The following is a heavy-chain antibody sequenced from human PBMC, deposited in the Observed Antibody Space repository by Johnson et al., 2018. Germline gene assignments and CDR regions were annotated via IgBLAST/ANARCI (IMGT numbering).Heavy chain of an antibody. CDR2: ISRNSEII. Sequence: VQLVQSGGDLVQPGRSLRLSCAASGFTLGDYAMHWVRQVPGKGLEWVARISRNSEIIVYADSVRGRFTISRDNAKNSLYLEMNSLRPEDLAFYDYARGQYFSVTTKPFHYYGVDVWGQGTTVTVSS. V-gene: IGHV3-9*03. J-gene: IGHJ6*02. D-gene: IGHD3-3*01. CDR3: ARGQYFSVTTKPFHYYGVDV. CDR1: GFTLGDYA.